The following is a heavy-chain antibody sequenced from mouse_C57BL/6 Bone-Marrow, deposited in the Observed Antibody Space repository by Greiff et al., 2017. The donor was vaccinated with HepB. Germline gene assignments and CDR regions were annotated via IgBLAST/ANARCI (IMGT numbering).Heavy chain of an antibody. D-gene: IGHD3-2*02. CDR2: IHPNSGST. V-gene: IGHV1-64*01. Sequence: QVQLQQPGAELVKPGASVKLSCKASGYTFTSYWMHWVKQRPGQGLEWIGMIHPNSGSTNYNEKFKSKATLTVDKSSSTAYMQLSSLTSEDSAVYYCARVGSSGLAWFAYWGQGTLVTVSA. CDR1: GYTFTSYW. J-gene: IGHJ3*01. CDR3: ARVGSSGLAWFAY.